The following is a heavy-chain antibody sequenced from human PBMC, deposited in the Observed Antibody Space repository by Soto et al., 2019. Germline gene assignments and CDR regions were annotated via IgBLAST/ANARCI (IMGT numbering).Heavy chain of an antibody. J-gene: IGHJ5*02. CDR3: AREESPGTPSWFDA. CDR1: GDSVSSNSAA. Sequence: SQTLSLTGAISGDSVSSNSAAWNWIRHSPSRGLEWLGRTYYRSKWYNDYAVSVKSRITINPDTSKNQFSLQLNSVTPEDTAVYYCAREESPGTPSWFDAWGQGTLVTVSS. CDR2: TYYRSKWYN. V-gene: IGHV6-1*01. D-gene: IGHD1-7*01.